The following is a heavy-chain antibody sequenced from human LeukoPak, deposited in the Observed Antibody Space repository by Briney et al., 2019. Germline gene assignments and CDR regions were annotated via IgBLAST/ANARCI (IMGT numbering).Heavy chain of an antibody. V-gene: IGHV1-46*01. J-gene: IGHJ5*02. CDR1: GYTFTSYY. CDR3: ARDPKGVVPAAHIWFDP. D-gene: IGHD2-2*01. Sequence: GASVKVSCKASGYTFTSYYMHWVRQAPGQGLEWMGIINPSGGSTSYAQKFQGRVTMTRDTSTSTVYMELSSLRSEDTAVYYCARDPKGVVPAAHIWFDPWGQGTLVTVSS. CDR2: INPSGGST.